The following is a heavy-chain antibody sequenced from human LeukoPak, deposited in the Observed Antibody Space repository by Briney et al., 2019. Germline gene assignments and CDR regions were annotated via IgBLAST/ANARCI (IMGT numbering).Heavy chain of an antibody. V-gene: IGHV3-23*01. CDR1: GFTFSSYG. J-gene: IGHJ4*02. CDR3: AKGQDDYGTNPFDY. D-gene: IGHD4-17*01. Sequence: PGGSLRLSCAASGFTFSSYGMSWVRQAPGKGLQWVSAINTNGGSTYYADSVKGRFTISRDNSKNTLYVQMNRLSAEDTAVYYCAKGQDDYGTNPFDYWGQGTLVTVSS. CDR2: INTNGGST.